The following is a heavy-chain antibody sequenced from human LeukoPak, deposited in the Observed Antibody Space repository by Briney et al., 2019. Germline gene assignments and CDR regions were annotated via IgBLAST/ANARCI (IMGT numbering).Heavy chain of an antibody. CDR3: ATQYSSGPPNAFDI. Sequence: ASVKVSCKASGGSFSSYVITWVRQAPGQGLEWMGRIIPVLGVSNFAQKFQGRVTITADKSTNTAHMELSRLESGDTAVYYCATQYSSGPPNAFDIWGQGTMVTVSS. J-gene: IGHJ3*02. V-gene: IGHV1-69*04. D-gene: IGHD6-19*01. CDR2: IIPVLGVS. CDR1: GGSFSSYV.